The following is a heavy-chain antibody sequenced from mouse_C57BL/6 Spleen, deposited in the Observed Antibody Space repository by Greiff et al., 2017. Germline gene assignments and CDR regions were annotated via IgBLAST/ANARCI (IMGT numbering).Heavy chain of an antibody. V-gene: IGHV2-9-1*01. CDR3: ASMVRYAMDY. Sequence: VQLQESGPGLVAPSQSLSITCTVSGFSLTSYAISWVRPPPGKGLEWLGVLWTGGGTNYNSALKSRLSISKDNSKSQVFLKMNSLQTADTARYYCASMVRYAMDYWGQGTSVTVSS. J-gene: IGHJ4*01. CDR2: LWTGGGT. CDR1: GFSLTSYA. D-gene: IGHD1-1*02.